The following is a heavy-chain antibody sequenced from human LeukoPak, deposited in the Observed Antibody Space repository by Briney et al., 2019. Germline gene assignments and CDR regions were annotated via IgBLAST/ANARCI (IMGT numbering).Heavy chain of an antibody. D-gene: IGHD3-9*01. CDR3: ARSRDILTGYYDY. V-gene: IGHV3-66*01. CDR2: IYSGGST. Sequence: PGGSLRLSCAASGFTVSSNYMSWVRQAPGKGLEWVSVIYSGGSTYYPGSVKGRFTISRENAKNSLYLQMNSLRAGDTAVYYCARSRDILTGYYDYWGQGTLVTVSS. CDR1: GFTVSSNY. J-gene: IGHJ4*02.